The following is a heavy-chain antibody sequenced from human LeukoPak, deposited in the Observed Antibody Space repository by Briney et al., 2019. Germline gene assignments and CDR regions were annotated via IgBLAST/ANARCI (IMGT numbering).Heavy chain of an antibody. CDR3: ARPSGDNRFDY. J-gene: IGHJ4*02. D-gene: IGHD4-17*01. CDR1: GYNFFNYW. V-gene: IGHV5-51*01. CDR2: LHPGKSDT. Sequence: GESLKITCKGSGYNFFNYWIGWVRQMPGKGLEWMGDLHPGKSDTRYSPSFGGQVTISADKSISTAYLQWSSLRASDTAMYYCARPSGDNRFDYWGQGTLVTVSS.